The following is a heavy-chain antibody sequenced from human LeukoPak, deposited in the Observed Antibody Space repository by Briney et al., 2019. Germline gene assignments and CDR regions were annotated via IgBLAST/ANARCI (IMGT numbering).Heavy chain of an antibody. CDR1: GFDVKDNH. CDR3: ARRSSTLYEGC. D-gene: IGHD6-13*01. J-gene: IGHJ4*02. Sequence: PGGSLRLSCAVSGFDVKDNHMYWDRQGPRKGLEWVSIIYADGKAYYADSVKGRFTISRDTSENTLSLQINSLRAEDTAVYHCARRSSTLYEGCWGRGTLVTVSS. V-gene: IGHV3-53*01. CDR2: IYADGKA.